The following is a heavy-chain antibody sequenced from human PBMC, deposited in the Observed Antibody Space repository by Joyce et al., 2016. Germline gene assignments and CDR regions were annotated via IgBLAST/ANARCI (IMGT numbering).Heavy chain of an antibody. CDR3: AKDRGGFGVVISSYLDY. CDR1: GFTFDDYT. V-gene: IGHV3-43*01. D-gene: IGHD3-3*01. CDR2: ISWYGGST. J-gene: IGHJ4*02. Sequence: EVQLVESGGVVVQPGGSLRLSCAASGFTFDDYTMHWVRQAPGKGLEWVSLISWYGGSTYYADSVKGRFTISRDNSKNSLYLQMNSLRTEDTALYYCAKDRGGFGVVISSYLDYWGQGTLVTVSS.